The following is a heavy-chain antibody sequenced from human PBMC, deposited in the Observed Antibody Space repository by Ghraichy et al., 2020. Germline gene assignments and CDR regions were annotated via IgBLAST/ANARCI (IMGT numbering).Heavy chain of an antibody. Sequence: GGSLRLSCAVSGFAFSRQGMSWVRQAPGKGLEWVSAITGSGRKTYYIDSVKGRFTITRDNSKNTLYLQMSSLRAEDTAVYYCAKELPDGNFLSIDYWGQGTLVTVSS. J-gene: IGHJ4*02. CDR1: GFAFSRQG. D-gene: IGHD2/OR15-2a*01. CDR3: AKELPDGNFLSIDY. V-gene: IGHV3-23*01. CDR2: ITGSGRKT.